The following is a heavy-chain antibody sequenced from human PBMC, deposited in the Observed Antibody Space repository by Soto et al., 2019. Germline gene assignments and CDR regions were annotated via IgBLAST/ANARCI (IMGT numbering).Heavy chain of an antibody. CDR1: GGSFSGYY. D-gene: IGHD1-7*01. CDR3: ARGVGWNYKGGSKKIDY. V-gene: IGHV4-34*01. Sequence: SETLSLTCAVYGGSFSGYYWSWIRQPPGKGLEWIGEINHSGSTNYNPSLKSRVTISVDTSKNQFSLKLSSVTAADTAVYYCARGVGWNYKGGSKKIDYWGQGTLVTVSS. J-gene: IGHJ4*02. CDR2: INHSGST.